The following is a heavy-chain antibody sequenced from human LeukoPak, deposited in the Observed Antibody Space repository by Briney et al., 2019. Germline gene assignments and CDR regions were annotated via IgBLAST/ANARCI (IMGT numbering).Heavy chain of an antibody. CDR1: GFTFSSYA. V-gene: IGHV3-30-3*01. D-gene: IGHD1-26*01. CDR3: ARAEKWEPLD. Sequence: RSGGSLRLSSAASGFTFSSYAMHWVRQAPGKGLEWVAVISYDGSSKYYADSVKGRFTISRDNSKNTLYLQMNSLRAEDTAVYYCARAEKWEPLDWGQGTLVTVSS. CDR2: ISYDGSSK. J-gene: IGHJ4*02.